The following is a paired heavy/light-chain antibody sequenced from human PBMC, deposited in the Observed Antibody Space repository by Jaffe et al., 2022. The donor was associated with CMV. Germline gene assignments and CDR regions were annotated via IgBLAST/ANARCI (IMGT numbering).Light chain of an antibody. J-gene: IGKJ3*01. CDR3: QQSYSTLIFT. CDR2: AAS. Sequence: DIQMTQSPSSLSASVGDRVTITCRASQSISSYLNWYQQKPGKAPKLLIYAASSLQSGVPSRFSGSGSGTDFTLTISSLQPEDFATYYCQQSYSTLIFTFGPGTKVDIK. V-gene: IGKV1-39*01. CDR1: QSISSY.
Heavy chain of an antibody. CDR3: ARMGPPRDGYSFDY. CDR1: GFSLSNARMG. D-gene: IGHD5-12*01. V-gene: IGHV2-26*01. CDR2: IFSNDEK. J-gene: IGHJ4*02. Sequence: QVTLKESGPVLVKPTETLTLTCTVSGFSLSNARMGVSWIRQPPGKALEWLAHIFSNDEKSYSTSLKSRLTISKDTSKSQVVLTMTNMDPVDTATYYCARMGPPRDGYSFDYWGQGTLVTVSS.